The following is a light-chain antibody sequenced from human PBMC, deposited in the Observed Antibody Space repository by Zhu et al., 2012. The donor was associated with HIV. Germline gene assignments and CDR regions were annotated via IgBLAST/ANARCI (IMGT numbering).Light chain of an antibody. J-gene: IGKJ4*01. CDR3: QQYHHSPPLT. Sequence: EIVLTQSPGILSLSPGERATLSCRASQTISSNYLAWYQQKPGQSPRLLIYGASSRATGIPDRFSGGGSGTDFTLTIGRLEPEDFAVYYCQQYHHSPPLTFGGGTEGGD. CDR2: GAS. V-gene: IGKV3-20*01. CDR1: QTISSNY.